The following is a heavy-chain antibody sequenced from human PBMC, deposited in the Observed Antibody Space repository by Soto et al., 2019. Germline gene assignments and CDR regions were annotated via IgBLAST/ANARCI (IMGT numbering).Heavy chain of an antibody. CDR2: MNSKTGNT. CDR3: PRVRRDFDGSAGH. J-gene: IGHJ4*02. CDR1: GYTFTNFD. V-gene: IGHV1-8*01. Sequence: ASVKVSCKASGYTFTNFDINWVRQAAGQGLEWMGWMNSKTGNTGYAPKFQSRVTMARNTSTSTAYMELNRLRSEETAVYYCPRVRRDFDGSAGHWGQGTLVTGSS. D-gene: IGHD3-9*01.